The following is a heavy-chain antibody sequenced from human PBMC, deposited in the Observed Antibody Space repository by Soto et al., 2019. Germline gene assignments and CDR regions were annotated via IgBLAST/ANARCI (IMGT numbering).Heavy chain of an antibody. D-gene: IGHD2-8*01. CDR3: AKGLHVMDS. J-gene: IGHJ4*02. CDR1: GFTFTSYA. CDR2: ISASGGST. V-gene: IGHV3-23*01. Sequence: GGSLRLSCAASGFTFTSYAMIWVRQAPGKGLEWVSTISASGGSTDYADSVKGRFIVSRDNPKNNLYFQMNRLRPEDTAVYYCAKGLHVMDSWGQGTLVTVSS.